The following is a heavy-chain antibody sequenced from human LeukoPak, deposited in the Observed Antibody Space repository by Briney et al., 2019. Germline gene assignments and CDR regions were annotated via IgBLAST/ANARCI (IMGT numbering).Heavy chain of an antibody. CDR3: ARSYCSGGSCYPYFDY. CDR2: IGTAGDT. CDR1: RLTLSSYD. J-gene: IGHJ4*02. V-gene: IGHV3-13*01. Sequence: GRSLRLSCAASRLTLSSYDMHWVRQATGKGLEWVSAIGTAGDTYYPGSVKGRFTISRENAKNSLYLQMNSLRAGDTAVYYCARSYCSGGSCYPYFDYWGQGTLVTVSS. D-gene: IGHD2-15*01.